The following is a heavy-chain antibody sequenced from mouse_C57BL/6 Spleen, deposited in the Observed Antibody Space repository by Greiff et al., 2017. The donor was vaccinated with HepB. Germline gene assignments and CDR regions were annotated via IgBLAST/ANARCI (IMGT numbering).Heavy chain of an antibody. V-gene: IGHV1-22*01. CDR1: GYTFTDYN. CDR2: INPNNGGT. CDR3: ARDYYYGSSPFDY. Sequence: VQLQQSGPELVKPGASVKMSCKASGYTFTDYNMHWVKQSHGKSLEWIGYINPNNGGTSYNQKFKGKATLTVNKSSSTAYMELRSLTSEDSAVYYCARDYYYGSSPFDYWGQGTTLTVSS. D-gene: IGHD1-1*01. J-gene: IGHJ2*01.